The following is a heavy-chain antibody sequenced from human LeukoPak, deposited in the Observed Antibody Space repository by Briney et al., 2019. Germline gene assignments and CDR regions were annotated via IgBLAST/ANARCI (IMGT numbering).Heavy chain of an antibody. V-gene: IGHV1-69*13. CDR1: GGTFSSYA. J-gene: IGHJ4*02. Sequence: ASVKVSCKASGGTFSSYAISWVRQAPGQGLEWMGGIIPIFGTANYAQKFQGRVTITADESTSTAYMELSSLRSEDTAVYYCASLESEDFTGYWGQGTLVTVSS. D-gene: IGHD3-3*01. CDR3: ASLESEDFTGY. CDR2: IIPIFGTA.